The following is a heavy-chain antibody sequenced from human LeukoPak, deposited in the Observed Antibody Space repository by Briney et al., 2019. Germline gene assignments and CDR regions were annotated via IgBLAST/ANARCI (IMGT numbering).Heavy chain of an antibody. CDR2: INGYNGDT. CDR3: ARERSIGTIGYYYGLDV. D-gene: IGHD4/OR15-4a*01. Sequence: ASVKLSCKASGYTFTSYGITWVRQAPGQGLERMGWINGYNGDTNYAQMLQGRVTMTTDTSTNTAYMELRSLRSDDTAVYYCARERSIGTIGYYYGLDVWGQGTTVTVS. J-gene: IGHJ6*02. CDR1: GYTFTSYG. V-gene: IGHV1-18*01.